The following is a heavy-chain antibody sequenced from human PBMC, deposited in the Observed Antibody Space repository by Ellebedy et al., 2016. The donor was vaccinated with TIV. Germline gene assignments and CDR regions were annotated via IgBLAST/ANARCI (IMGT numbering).Heavy chain of an antibody. Sequence: MPSETLSLTCTVSGGSTRTSSYYWGWIRQPPGKGPEWIGSIFYTGRTYYNPSLKSRLTISVHTSKNQFSLKLTSVTATDTAVYYCAKTSPRIYCSGGYCTGPYFDLWGRGTLVTVGS. J-gene: IGHJ2*01. CDR1: GGSTRTSSYY. V-gene: IGHV4-39*01. CDR3: AKTSPRIYCSGGYCTGPYFDL. D-gene: IGHD2-15*01. CDR2: IFYTGRT.